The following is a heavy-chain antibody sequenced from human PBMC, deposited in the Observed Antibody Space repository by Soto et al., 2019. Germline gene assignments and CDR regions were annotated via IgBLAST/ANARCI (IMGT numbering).Heavy chain of an antibody. D-gene: IGHD3-10*01. CDR1: GFTFSSYG. V-gene: IGHV3-33*01. J-gene: IGHJ4*02. Sequence: ESVGGVVQPGRSLRLSCAASGFTFSSYGMHWVRQAPGKGLEWVAVIWYDGSNKYYADSVKGRFTISRDNSKNTLYLQMNSLRAEDTAVYYCARGQIRGHFDYWGQGTLVTVSS. CDR2: IWYDGSNK. CDR3: ARGQIRGHFDY.